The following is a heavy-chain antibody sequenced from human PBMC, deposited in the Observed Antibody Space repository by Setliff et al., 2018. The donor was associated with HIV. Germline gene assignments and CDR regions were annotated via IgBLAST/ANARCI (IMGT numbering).Heavy chain of an antibody. V-gene: IGHV5-51*01. CDR2: IYPGDSDT. CDR1: GYSFTNYW. J-gene: IGHJ4*02. CDR3: AGLSVVTATRIYYFDY. Sequence: GESLKISCKGSGYSFTNYWIGWVRQMPGKGLEWMGIIYPGDSDTRYSPSFQGQVTISADKSISTAYLQWSSLKASDTAMYYCAGLSVVTATRIYYFDYWGQGTLVTVSS. D-gene: IGHD2-21*02.